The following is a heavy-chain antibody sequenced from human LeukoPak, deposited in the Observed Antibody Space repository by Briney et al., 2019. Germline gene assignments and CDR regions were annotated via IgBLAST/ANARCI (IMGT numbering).Heavy chain of an antibody. Sequence: SETLSLTCTVSGGSISSGDYYWSWIRQPPGKGLEWIGYIYYSGSTYYNPSLKSRVTISVDTSKNQFSLKLSSVTAADTVVYYCARGDIVVVPAAIWFDPWGQGTLVTVSS. D-gene: IGHD2-2*01. CDR2: IYYSGST. V-gene: IGHV4-30-4*01. J-gene: IGHJ5*02. CDR1: GGSISSGDYY. CDR3: ARGDIVVVPAAIWFDP.